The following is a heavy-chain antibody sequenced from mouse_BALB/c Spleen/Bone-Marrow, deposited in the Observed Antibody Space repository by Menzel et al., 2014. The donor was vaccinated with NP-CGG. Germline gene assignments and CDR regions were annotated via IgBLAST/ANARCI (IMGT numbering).Heavy chain of an antibody. CDR3: ARRTTTVVATDY. CDR1: GYAFSSSW. J-gene: IGHJ2*01. CDR2: IYPGDGDI. Sequence: VQLQQSGPELVKPGASVKISCKASGYAFSSSWVNWVKQRPGQGLEWIGRIYPGDGDIYYNEKFKSKATLTVDKSSSTAYMQLSSLTSEDSAVYYCARRTTTVVATDYWGQGTTLTVSS. V-gene: IGHV1-82*01. D-gene: IGHD1-1*01.